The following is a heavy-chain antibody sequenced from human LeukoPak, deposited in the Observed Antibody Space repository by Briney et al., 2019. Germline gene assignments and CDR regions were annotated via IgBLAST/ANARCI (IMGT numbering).Heavy chain of an antibody. J-gene: IGHJ5*01. D-gene: IGHD1-26*01. V-gene: IGHV3-48*04. CDR3: ARAFSGSYDS. CDR1: RFTFSSYS. CDR2: ISSGSSTI. Sequence: PGGALRLSCAASRFTFSSYSMNWVRQAPGKGLEWVAYISSGSSTIYYADSVKGRFTISRDNAKNSLYLQTNSLRVEDTAVYYCARAFSGSYDSRGQGTLVIVSS.